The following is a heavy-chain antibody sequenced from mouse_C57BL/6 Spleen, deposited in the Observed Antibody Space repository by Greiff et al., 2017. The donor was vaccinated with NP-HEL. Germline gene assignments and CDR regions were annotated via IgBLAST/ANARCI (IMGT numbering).Heavy chain of an antibody. D-gene: IGHD1-1*01. J-gene: IGHJ1*03. CDR3: AREENYYGSSWYFDV. CDR1: GYTFTDYN. Sequence: VQLQQFGPELVKPGASVKMSCKASGYTFTDYNMHWVKQSHGKSLEWIGYINPNNGGTSYNQKFKGKATLTVNKSSSTAYMELRSLTSEDSAVYYCAREENYYGSSWYFDVWGTGTTVTVSS. CDR2: INPNNGGT. V-gene: IGHV1-22*01.